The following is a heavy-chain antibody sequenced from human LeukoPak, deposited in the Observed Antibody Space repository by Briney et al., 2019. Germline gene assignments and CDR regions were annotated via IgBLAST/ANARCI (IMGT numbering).Heavy chain of an antibody. Sequence: PGGSLRLSCAASGFTVSSNYMSWVRQAPGKGLEWVSVIYSGGSTYYADSVKGRFTISRDNSKNTLYLQMNSLRAEDTAVYYCARFQWGAWGPFDYWGQGTLVTVSS. CDR1: GFTVSSNY. CDR2: IYSGGST. J-gene: IGHJ4*02. D-gene: IGHD3-16*01. V-gene: IGHV3-53*01. CDR3: ARFQWGAWGPFDY.